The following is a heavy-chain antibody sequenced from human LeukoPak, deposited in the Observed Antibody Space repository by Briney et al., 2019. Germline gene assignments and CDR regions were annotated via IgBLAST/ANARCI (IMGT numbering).Heavy chain of an antibody. CDR2: IWYDGSNK. Sequence: GGSLRLSCAASGFTFSSYGMHWVRQAPGKGLEWVAVIWYDGSNKYCADSVKGRFTISRDNSKNTLYLQMNSLRAEDTAVYYCARDTDVARGLGYWGQGTLVTVSS. D-gene: IGHD5-12*01. J-gene: IGHJ4*02. CDR1: GFTFSSYG. CDR3: ARDTDVARGLGY. V-gene: IGHV3-33*01.